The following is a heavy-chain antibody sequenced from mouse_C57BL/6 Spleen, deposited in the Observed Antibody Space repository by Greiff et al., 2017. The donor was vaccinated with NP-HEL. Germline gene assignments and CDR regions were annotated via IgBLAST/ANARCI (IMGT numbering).Heavy chain of an antibody. J-gene: IGHJ3*01. D-gene: IGHD2-4*01. CDR3: ARNYDYDGAWFAY. V-gene: IGHV1-81*01. CDR1: GYTFTSYG. CDR2: IYPRSGNT. Sequence: VQLQQSGAELARPGASVKLSCKASGYTFTSYGISWVKQRTGQGLEWIGEIYPRSGNTYYNEKFKGKATLTADKSSRTAYMELRSLTSEDSAVYFCARNYDYDGAWFAYWGQGTLVTVSA.